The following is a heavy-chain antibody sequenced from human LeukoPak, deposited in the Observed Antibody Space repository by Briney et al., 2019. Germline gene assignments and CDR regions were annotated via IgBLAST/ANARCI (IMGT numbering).Heavy chain of an antibody. CDR3: AIDVVVVAATIAGTRIFEY. Sequence: GGSLRLSCAASGFTFSSYSMNWVRQAPGKGLDWVSSISSISSYIYYADSVKGRFTISRDNAKNSLYLQMNSLKAEDTAVYYCAIDVVVVAATIAGTRIFEYWGQGALVTVSS. CDR2: ISSISSYI. J-gene: IGHJ4*02. V-gene: IGHV3-21*01. CDR1: GFTFSSYS. D-gene: IGHD2-15*01.